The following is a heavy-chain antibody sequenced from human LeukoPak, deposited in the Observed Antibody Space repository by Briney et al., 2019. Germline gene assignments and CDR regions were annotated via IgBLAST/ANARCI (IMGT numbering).Heavy chain of an antibody. D-gene: IGHD5-18*01. Sequence: RGSLRLSCAASGFTFSNAWMTWVRQAPGKGLEWVGRIRTRTDGGTTDYAAPVKGRFTISRDDSENTLYLQMNSLKTEDTAVYFCTTGVGTENRYGYEWGQGTLVTVSS. CDR1: GFTFSNAW. V-gene: IGHV3-15*01. CDR2: IRTRTDGGTT. CDR3: TTGVGTENRYGYE. J-gene: IGHJ4*02.